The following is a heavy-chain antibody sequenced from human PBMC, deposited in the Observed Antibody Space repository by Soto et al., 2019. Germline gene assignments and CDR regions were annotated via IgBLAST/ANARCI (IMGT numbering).Heavy chain of an antibody. J-gene: IGHJ5*02. Sequence: SETLSLTCAVYGGSFSGYYWSWIRQPPGKGLEWIGEINHSGSTNYNPSLKSRVTISVDTSKNQFSLKLSSVTAADTAVYYCARSFTGNGDFWSGYPRVRRFNWFDPWGQGTLVTVSS. CDR2: INHSGST. CDR3: ARSFTGNGDFWSGYPRVRRFNWFDP. D-gene: IGHD3-3*01. V-gene: IGHV4-34*01. CDR1: GGSFSGYY.